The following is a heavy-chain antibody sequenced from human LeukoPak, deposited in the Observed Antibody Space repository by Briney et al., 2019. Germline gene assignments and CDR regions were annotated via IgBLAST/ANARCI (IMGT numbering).Heavy chain of an antibody. D-gene: IGHD2-21*02. Sequence: PGGSLRLSCSASGFSFSNYAMHWVRQAPGKGLEHISAISSNGRSTYYADSVKGRFTISRDNSKNTLYLQMNSLRAEDTAVYYCARYYCGGDCYSYYYYGMDVWGQGTTVTVSS. J-gene: IGHJ6*02. CDR2: ISSNGRST. CDR1: GFSFSNYA. V-gene: IGHV3-64*04. CDR3: ARYYCGGDCYSYYYYGMDV.